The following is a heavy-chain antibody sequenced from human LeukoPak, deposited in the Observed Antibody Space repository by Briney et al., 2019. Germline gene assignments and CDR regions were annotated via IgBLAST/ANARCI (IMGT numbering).Heavy chain of an antibody. CDR2: MNPNSGNT. CDR1: GYTFTSYD. J-gene: IGHJ4*02. D-gene: IGHD6-13*01. CDR3: ARMRGEGNNKYSCSWPFDY. Sequence: ASVKVSCKASGYTFTSYDINWVRQATGQGLEWMGWMNPNSGNTGYAQKFQGRVTMTRNTSISTAYMELSSLRSEDTAVYYCARMRGEGNNKYSCSWPFDYWGQGTLVTVSS. V-gene: IGHV1-8*01.